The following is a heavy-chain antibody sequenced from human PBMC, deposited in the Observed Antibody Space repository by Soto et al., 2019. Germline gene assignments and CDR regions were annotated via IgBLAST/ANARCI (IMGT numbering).Heavy chain of an antibody. Sequence: QVQLQESGPGLVKPSETLSLTCTVSGGSISSYYWSWIRQPPGKGLEWIGYIYYSGSTNYNPSLKSRGTTSVDTSKNQFSLKLSSVTAADTAVYYCARDMVRGVISGWFDPWGQGTLVTVSS. J-gene: IGHJ5*02. CDR3: ARDMVRGVISGWFDP. D-gene: IGHD3-10*01. CDR2: IYYSGST. V-gene: IGHV4-59*12. CDR1: GGSISSYY.